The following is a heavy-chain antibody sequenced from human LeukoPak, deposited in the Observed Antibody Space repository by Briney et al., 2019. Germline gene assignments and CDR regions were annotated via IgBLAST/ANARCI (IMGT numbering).Heavy chain of an antibody. CDR1: GFTFNTYW. CDR3: ARDLFNSGFLDY. D-gene: IGHD6-19*01. V-gene: IGHV3-7*01. CDR2: IKQDGSEK. Sequence: PGGSLRLFCAASGFTFNTYWMSWVRQAPGKGLEWVANIKQDGSEKYYVDSVKGRFTISRDNAKNSLYLQMNSLRDGDTAVYYCARDLFNSGFLDYWGQGTLVTVSS. J-gene: IGHJ4*02.